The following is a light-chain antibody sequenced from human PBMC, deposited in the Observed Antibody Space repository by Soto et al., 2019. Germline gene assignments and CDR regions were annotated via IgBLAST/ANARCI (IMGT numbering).Light chain of an antibody. CDR1: NSDVGGYNY. CDR2: DVT. V-gene: IGLV2-14*03. J-gene: IGLJ2*01. Sequence: QSALTQPASVSRSPGQSITISCTGTNSDVGGYNYVSWYQQHPGKAPKLLIFDVTNRPSGVSDRFSGSKSGNTASLTISGLQDEDEADYYCSSYTSSSPLFGGGTKLTVL. CDR3: SSYTSSSPL.